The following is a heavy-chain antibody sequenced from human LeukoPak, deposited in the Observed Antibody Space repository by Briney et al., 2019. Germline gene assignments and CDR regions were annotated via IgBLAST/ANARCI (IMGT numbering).Heavy chain of an antibody. CDR3: ASGYCSSTSCLHDSSVDY. Sequence: SQTLSLTCTVSGGSISSGGYYWSWIRQHPGKGLEWIGYIYYSGSTYYNPSLKSRVTISVDTSKNQFSLKLSSVTAADTAVCYCASGYCSSTSCLHDSSVDYWGQGTLVTVSS. CDR2: IYYSGST. J-gene: IGHJ4*02. D-gene: IGHD2-2*01. V-gene: IGHV4-31*03. CDR1: GGSISSGGYY.